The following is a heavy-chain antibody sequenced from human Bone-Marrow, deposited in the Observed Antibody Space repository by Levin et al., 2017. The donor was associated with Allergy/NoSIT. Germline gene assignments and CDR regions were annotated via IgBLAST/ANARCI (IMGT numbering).Heavy chain of an antibody. J-gene: IGHJ4*02. CDR1: GFTFRSYG. Sequence: LSLTCAASGFTFRSYGMHWVRQAPGKGLEWVAVISYDGSNKYYADSVKGRFTISRDNSKNTLYLQMNSLRAEDTAVYYCAKDLGYPTSFVDYWGQGTLVTVSS. V-gene: IGHV3-30*18. CDR3: AKDLGYPTSFVDY. D-gene: IGHD5-12*01. CDR2: ISYDGSNK.